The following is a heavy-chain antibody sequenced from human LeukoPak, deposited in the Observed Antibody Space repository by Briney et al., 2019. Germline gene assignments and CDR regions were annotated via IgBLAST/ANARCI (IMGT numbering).Heavy chain of an antibody. CDR1: GAFISSYY. D-gene: IGHD1-26*01. V-gene: IGHV4-59*01. Sequence: SEPLSLTCTAAGAFISSYYWSWIRQPPGKGLEWVGYIYYSGSTNYNPSLKSRVTISADTSKNKFSLKLSSVTAADTAVYSCASSGLEWESPTYYFDYWGQGTLVTVSS. CDR2: IYYSGST. J-gene: IGHJ4*02. CDR3: ASSGLEWESPTYYFDY.